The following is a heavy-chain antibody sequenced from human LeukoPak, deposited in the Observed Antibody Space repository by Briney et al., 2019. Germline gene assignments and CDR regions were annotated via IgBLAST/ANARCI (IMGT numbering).Heavy chain of an antibody. Sequence: GGSLRLSCAASGFTVSSNYMSWVRQAPGKGLEWVSVIYSGGSTYYADSVKGRFTISRDNSKNTLYLQMNSLRAEDTAVYYCARHRDSSSWSAHLDYWGQGTLVTVSS. D-gene: IGHD6-13*01. J-gene: IGHJ4*02. CDR1: GFTVSSNY. V-gene: IGHV3-66*04. CDR3: ARHRDSSSWSAHLDY. CDR2: IYSGGST.